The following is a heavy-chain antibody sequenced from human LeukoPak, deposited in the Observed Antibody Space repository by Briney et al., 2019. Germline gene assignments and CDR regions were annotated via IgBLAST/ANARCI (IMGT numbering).Heavy chain of an antibody. CDR1: RFSFSAYP. CDR2: IYSGGST. V-gene: IGHV3-53*01. Sequence: GGSLRLSCAASRFSFSAYPMGWVRRAPGKGLEWVSVIYSGGSTYYADSVKGRFTISRDNSKNTLYLQMNSLRAEDTAVYYCARARGYCSSTSCSTNWFDPWGQGTLVTVSS. D-gene: IGHD2-2*01. J-gene: IGHJ5*02. CDR3: ARARGYCSSTSCSTNWFDP.